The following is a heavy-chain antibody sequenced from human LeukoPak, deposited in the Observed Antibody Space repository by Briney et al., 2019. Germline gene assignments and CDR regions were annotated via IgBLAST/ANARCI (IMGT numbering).Heavy chain of an antibody. CDR2: IKQDGSEK. CDR3: ARDQRITMVRGTVDYYYYMDV. Sequence: PGGSLRLSCAASGFTFSSYWMSWVRQAPGKGLEWVANIKQDGSEKYYVDSVKGRFTISRDNAKNSLYLQMNSLRAEDTAVYYCARDQRITMVRGTVDYYYYMDVWGKGTTVTISS. CDR1: GFTFSSYW. V-gene: IGHV3-7*01. J-gene: IGHJ6*03. D-gene: IGHD3-10*01.